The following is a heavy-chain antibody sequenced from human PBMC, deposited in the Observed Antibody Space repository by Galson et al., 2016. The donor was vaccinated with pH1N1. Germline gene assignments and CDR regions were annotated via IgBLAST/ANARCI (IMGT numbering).Heavy chain of an antibody. V-gene: IGHV1-18*01. CDR2: SSTYNGNT. D-gene: IGHD6-19*01. CDR3: VRVKEKGGSSGWYAADY. J-gene: IGHJ4*02. Sequence: SVKVSCKASGYTFTSNDISWVRQAPGQGLEWMGWSSTYNGNTNYAQKLQGRVSMTTDTSTSTAYMELRSLRSDDTAVYYCVRVKEKGGSSGWYAADYWGQGTLVTVSS. CDR1: GYTFTSND.